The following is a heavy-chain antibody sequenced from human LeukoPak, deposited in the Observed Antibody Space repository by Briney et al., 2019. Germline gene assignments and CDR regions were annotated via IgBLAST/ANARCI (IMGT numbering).Heavy chain of an antibody. J-gene: IGHJ4*02. CDR2: ISYDGSNK. V-gene: IGHV3-30*01. Sequence: PGGSLRLSCAASGFTFSSYAMHWVRQAPGKGLEWVAVISYDGSNKYYADSVKGRFTISRDNSKNTLYLQMNSLRAEDTAVYYCARVEQAGYSSGWLDYWGQGTLVTVSS. CDR1: GFTFSSYA. CDR3: ARVEQAGYSSGWLDY. D-gene: IGHD6-19*01.